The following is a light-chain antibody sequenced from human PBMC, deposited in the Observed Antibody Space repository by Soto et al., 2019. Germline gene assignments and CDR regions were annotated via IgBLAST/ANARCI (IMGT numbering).Light chain of an antibody. V-gene: IGLV2-23*01. CDR2: EGS. Sequence: ALTQPASVSGSPGQSITISCTGTSSDVGSYNLVSWYQQHPGKAPKLMIYEGSKRPSGVSNRFSGTKSGNTASLTISGLQAEDEADYYCCSYAGSSTDVVFGGGTKLTVL. CDR3: CSYAGSSTDVV. J-gene: IGLJ2*01. CDR1: SSDVGSYNL.